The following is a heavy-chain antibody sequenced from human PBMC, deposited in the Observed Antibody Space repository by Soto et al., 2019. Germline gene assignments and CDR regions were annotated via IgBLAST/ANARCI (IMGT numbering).Heavy chain of an antibody. V-gene: IGHV4-59*01. CDR2: IYYSGST. J-gene: IGHJ6*03. D-gene: IGHD2-2*01. CDR3: ARLGGYCSSTSCWPVYYMDV. Sequence: PSETLSLTCAVYGGSFSGYYWSWIRQPPGKGLEWIGYIYYSGSTNYNPFLKSRVTISVDTSKNQFSLKLSSVTAADTAVYYCARLGGYCSSTSCWPVYYMDVWGKGTTVTVSS. CDR1: GGSFSGYY.